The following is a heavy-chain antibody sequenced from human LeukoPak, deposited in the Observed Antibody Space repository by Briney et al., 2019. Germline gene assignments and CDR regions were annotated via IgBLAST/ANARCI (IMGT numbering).Heavy chain of an antibody. J-gene: IGHJ4*02. V-gene: IGHV3-43*02. CDR2: ISGDGVST. CDR3: ARESGKFDY. Sequence: SGGSLRLSCAASGFTFSSYAVSWVRQAPGKGLEWVSLISGDGVSTFYADSVKGRFSISRDNSKNSLSLEMNSLRTEDTAMYYCARESGKFDYWGQGTLVAVSS. CDR1: GFTFSSYA.